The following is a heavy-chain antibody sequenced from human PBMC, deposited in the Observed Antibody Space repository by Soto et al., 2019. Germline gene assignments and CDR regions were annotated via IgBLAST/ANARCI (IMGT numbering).Heavy chain of an antibody. V-gene: IGHV3-30*18. CDR1: AFTFSSYG. D-gene: IGHD2-2*01. J-gene: IGHJ6*02. CDR3: SKDLRMPWPYGIAV. Sequence: PGGSVKLSCAASAFTFSSYGMHWGRQAPGKGLEWVAVISYDGSNKYYADSVKGRFTISGDNSKNTLYLQMNSLRAEDTAVYYFSKDLRMPWPYGIAVCGQGTTVPVSS. CDR2: ISYDGSNK.